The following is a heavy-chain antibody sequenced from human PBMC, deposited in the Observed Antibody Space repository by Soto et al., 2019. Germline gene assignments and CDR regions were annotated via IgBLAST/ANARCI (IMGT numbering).Heavy chain of an antibody. CDR2: AHYRGST. CDR3: ARHTPAISISDH. CDR1: GVSITSHY. J-gene: IGHJ4*02. D-gene: IGHD2-15*01. Sequence: SETLSLTCTVSGVSITSHYWSWIRQSPGKGLEWIAYAHYRGSTNYNPSLKSRVTVSIDTSKSQVSLRLSSVTAADTAVYYCARHTPAISISDHWGQGTLVTVSS. V-gene: IGHV4-59*08.